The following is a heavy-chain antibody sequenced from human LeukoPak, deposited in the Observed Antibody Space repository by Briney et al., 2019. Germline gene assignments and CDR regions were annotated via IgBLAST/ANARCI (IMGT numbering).Heavy chain of an antibody. V-gene: IGHV5-10-1*01. J-gene: IGHJ5*02. CDR2: IDPSDSYT. CDR1: GYSFTSYW. D-gene: IGHD2-15*01. CDR3: ARHVASPGNNWFDP. Sequence: GESLGISRKGSGYSFTSYWISWVRQMPGKGLGWMGRIDPSDSYTNYSPSFQGHVTISADKSISTAYLQWSGLKASDTAMYYCARHVASPGNNWFDPWGQGTLVTVSS.